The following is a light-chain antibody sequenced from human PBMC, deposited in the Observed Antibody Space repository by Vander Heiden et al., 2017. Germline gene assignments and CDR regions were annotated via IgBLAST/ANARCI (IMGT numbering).Light chain of an antibody. CDR3: QKYNSYPYT. V-gene: IGKV1-5*03. Sequence: DIQMTQSPSTLSASLGDRVTITCRSSQIISSWLAWDQPKPGRAPKLLIYKASSLESGVPSRFSGSGSGTEFTLTISSLQTDNFASYYCQKYNSYPYTFGQGTRLEIK. J-gene: IGKJ2*01. CDR1: QIISSW. CDR2: KAS.